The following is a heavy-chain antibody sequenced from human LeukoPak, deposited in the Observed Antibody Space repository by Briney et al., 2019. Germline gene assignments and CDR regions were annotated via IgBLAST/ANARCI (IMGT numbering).Heavy chain of an antibody. V-gene: IGHV3-49*04. Sequence: GGSLRLSCTSSGFTFGDYAMSWVRQAPGKGLEWVGFIRSKAYGGTTEYAASVKGRFTISRDDSKTIAYLQMNSLKTEDTAVYYCSGSFGQLTFFDYWGQGTLVTVSS. CDR3: SGSFGQLTFFDY. J-gene: IGHJ4*02. D-gene: IGHD3-10*01. CDR1: GFTFGDYA. CDR2: IRSKAYGGTT.